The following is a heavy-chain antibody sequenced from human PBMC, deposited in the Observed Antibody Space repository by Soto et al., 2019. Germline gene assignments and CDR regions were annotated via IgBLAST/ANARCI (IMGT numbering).Heavy chain of an antibody. J-gene: IGHJ5*02. CDR3: ARGPSIAAAGREQDDWFDP. V-gene: IGHV1-46*01. Sequence: GASVKVSCKASGYTFTSYYMHWVRQAPGQGLEWMGIINPSGGSTSYAQKYQGRITMTRDTSTSTVYKELSSLRSEDTAVYYCARGPSIAAAGREQDDWFDPWG. D-gene: IGHD6-13*01. CDR1: GYTFTSYY. CDR2: INPSGGST.